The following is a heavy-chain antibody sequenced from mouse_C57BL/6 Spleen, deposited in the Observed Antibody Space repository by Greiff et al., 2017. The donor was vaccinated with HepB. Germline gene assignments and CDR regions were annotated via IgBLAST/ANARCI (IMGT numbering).Heavy chain of an antibody. V-gene: IGHV1-64*01. CDR1: GYTFTSYW. D-gene: IGHD3-1*01. CDR2: IHPNSGST. J-gene: IGHJ4*01. CDR3: ASLSYSGGAMDY. Sequence: QVQLKQSGAELVKPGASVKLSCKASGYTFTSYWMHWVKQRPGQGLEWIGMIHPNSGSTNYNEKFKSKATLTVDKSSSTAYMQLSSLTSEDSAVYYCASLSYSGGAMDYWGQGTSVTVSS.